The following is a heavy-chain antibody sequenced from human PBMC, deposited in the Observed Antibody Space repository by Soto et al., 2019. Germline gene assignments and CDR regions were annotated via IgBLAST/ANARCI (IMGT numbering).Heavy chain of an antibody. J-gene: IGHJ6*02. CDR3: ARFSGGSYNTYYFYYGMDV. CDR2: ISAYNGNT. CDR1: GYTFTSYG. Sequence: ASVKVSCKASGYTFTSYGFSWVRQAPGQGLEWMGWISAYNGNTNYAQKLQGRVTMTTDTSTSTAYMELRSLRSDDTAMYYCARFSGGSYNTYYFYYGMDVWGQGATVTVSS. V-gene: IGHV1-18*04. D-gene: IGHD2-15*01.